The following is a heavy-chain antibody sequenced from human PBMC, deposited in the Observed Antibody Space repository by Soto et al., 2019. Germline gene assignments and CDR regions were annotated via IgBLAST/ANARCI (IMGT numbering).Heavy chain of an antibody. D-gene: IGHD6-13*01. CDR1: GGSFSGYY. CDR2: INHSGST. Sequence: QVQLQQWGAGLLKPSETLSLTCAVYGGSFSGYYWSWIRQPPGKGLEWIGEINHSGSTNYNPSLKSRVTISVDTSKNQFSLKLSSVTAADTAVYYCARGYSSSWGNWFDPWGQGTLVTVSS. CDR3: ARGYSSSWGNWFDP. J-gene: IGHJ5*02. V-gene: IGHV4-34*01.